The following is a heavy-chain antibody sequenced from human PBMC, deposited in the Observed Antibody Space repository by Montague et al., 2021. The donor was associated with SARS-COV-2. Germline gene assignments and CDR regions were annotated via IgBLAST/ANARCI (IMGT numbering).Heavy chain of an antibody. Sequence: SLRLSCAASGFSFSDYWTHWVRQAPGKGLEWVSRINTDGSNSYYTDSVKGRFTISRDNAKNTLYLQMNSLRAEDTAAYYCAREPGSVDGMDVWGQGTTITVSS. CDR1: GFSFSDYW. D-gene: IGHD4-23*01. CDR3: AREPGSVDGMDV. J-gene: IGHJ6*02. V-gene: IGHV3-74*01. CDR2: INTDGSNS.